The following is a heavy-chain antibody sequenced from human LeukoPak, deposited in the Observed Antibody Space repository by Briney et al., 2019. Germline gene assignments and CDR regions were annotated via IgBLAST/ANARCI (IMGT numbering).Heavy chain of an antibody. J-gene: IGHJ4*02. CDR1: GYTFTTYA. CDR3: ARFWTGYLPDY. D-gene: IGHD3/OR15-3a*01. V-gene: IGHV1-18*01. CDR2: ISTYNGNT. Sequence: ASVKVSCKASGYTFTTYAVSWVRQAPGQGLEWMGWISTYNGNTEYVKSLQGRVTMTTDTSSSTAYMELRGLKSDDTAVYYCARFWTGYLPDYWGQGTLVTVSS.